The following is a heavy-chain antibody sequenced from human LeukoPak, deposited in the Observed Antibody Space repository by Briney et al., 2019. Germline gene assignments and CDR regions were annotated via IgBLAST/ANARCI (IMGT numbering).Heavy chain of an antibody. CDR1: GGSFSGYY. CDR2: INHSGST. J-gene: IGHJ5*02. CDR3: AREYDYGDYIGFDP. V-gene: IGHV4-34*01. Sequence: PSETLSLTCAVYGGSFSGYYWSWIRQPPGKGLEWIGEINHSGSTNYNPSLKSRVTISVDTSKNQFSLKLSSVTAADTAVYYCAREYDYGDYIGFDPWGQGTLVTVSS. D-gene: IGHD4-17*01.